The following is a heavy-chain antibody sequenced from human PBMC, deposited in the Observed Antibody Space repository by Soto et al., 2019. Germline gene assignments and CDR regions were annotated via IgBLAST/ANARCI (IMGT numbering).Heavy chain of an antibody. V-gene: IGHV4-31*03. D-gene: IGHD2-15*01. Sequence: PSETLSLTCTVSGASIINGDTYLNWIRQHPEKGLEWMGYINYRGTTNYNPALKSRILISIDTSKNQFSLRLTSVTAADTAVYYCARDAPGVAPYWGQGTLVTVSS. J-gene: IGHJ4*02. CDR2: INYRGTT. CDR1: GASIINGDTY. CDR3: ARDAPGVAPY.